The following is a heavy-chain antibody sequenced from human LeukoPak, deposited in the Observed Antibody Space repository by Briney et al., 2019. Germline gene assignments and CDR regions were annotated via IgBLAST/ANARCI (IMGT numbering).Heavy chain of an antibody. V-gene: IGHV3-23*01. CDR1: GFTFSSYA. CDR2: ISGSGGST. CDR3: AKDDYGGNGGDY. Sequence: PGGSLRLSCAASGFTFSSYAMSWVRQAPGKGLEWVSAISGSGGSTYYADSVKGRFTISRDNSKNTLYLQMNSLRAEDTAVYYRAKDDYGGNGGDYWGQGTLVTVSS. D-gene: IGHD4-23*01. J-gene: IGHJ4*02.